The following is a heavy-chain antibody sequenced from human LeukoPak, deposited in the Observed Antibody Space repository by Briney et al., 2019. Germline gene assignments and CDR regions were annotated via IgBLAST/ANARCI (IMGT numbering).Heavy chain of an antibody. CDR3: ARGLVVVAAPRYYGMDV. CDR1: GFTFSSYE. D-gene: IGHD2-15*01. Sequence: PGGSLRLSCAASGFTFSSYEMNWVRQAPGKGLEWVSYISSSGSTIYYADSVKGRFTISRDNAENSLYLQMNSLRAEDTAVYYCARGLVVVAAPRYYGMDVWGQGTTVTVSS. CDR2: ISSSGSTI. J-gene: IGHJ6*02. V-gene: IGHV3-48*03.